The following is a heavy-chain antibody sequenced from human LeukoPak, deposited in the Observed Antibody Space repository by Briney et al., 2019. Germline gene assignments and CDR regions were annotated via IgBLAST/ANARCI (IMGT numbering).Heavy chain of an antibody. CDR2: INHSGST. D-gene: IGHD3-10*01. CDR1: GGSISSYY. V-gene: IGHV4-34*01. J-gene: IGHJ4*02. CDR3: ARTVRGVTRHFDY. Sequence: PSETLSLTCTVSGGSISSYYWSWIRQPPGKGLEWIGEINHSGSTNYNPSLKSRVTISVDTSKNQFSLKLSSVTAADTAVYYCARTVRGVTRHFDYWGQGTLVTVSS.